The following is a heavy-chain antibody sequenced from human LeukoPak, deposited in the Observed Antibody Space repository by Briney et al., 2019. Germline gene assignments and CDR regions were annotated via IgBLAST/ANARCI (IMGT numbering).Heavy chain of an antibody. CDR3: ARKFIDSSGYYYFDY. CDR1: GGSISSYY. D-gene: IGHD3-22*01. Sequence: TLSLTCTVSGGSISSYYGSWVRQPPGKGLEWIGYIYYSGSTNYNASLKGRVTISVGTSKNQFSLKLSSVTAADTAVYYCARKFIDSSGYYYFDYWGQGTLVTVSS. J-gene: IGHJ4*02. CDR2: IYYSGST. V-gene: IGHV4-59*01.